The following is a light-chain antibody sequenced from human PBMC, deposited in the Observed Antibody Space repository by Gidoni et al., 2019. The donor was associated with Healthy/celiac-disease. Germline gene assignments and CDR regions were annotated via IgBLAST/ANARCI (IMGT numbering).Light chain of an antibody. CDR3: QQSYSTPPN. CDR2: AAS. J-gene: IGKJ2*01. Sequence: DIQMTQSPSSPSASVGDRVTITCRASQSISSYLNWYQQKPGKAPKLLIYAASSLQSGVPSRFSGSGSGTDFPLTISSLQPEDFATYYCQQSYSTPPNFGQGTKLEIK. CDR1: QSISSY. V-gene: IGKV1-39*01.